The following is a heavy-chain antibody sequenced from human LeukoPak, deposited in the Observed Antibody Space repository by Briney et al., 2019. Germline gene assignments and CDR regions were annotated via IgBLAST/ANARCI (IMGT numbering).Heavy chain of an antibody. V-gene: IGHV3-7*01. CDR2: IRQDGSDK. Sequence: GGSLRLSCAASGFTFTNYFMTWVRQAPGTGLEWVALIRQDGSDKYYADSVKGRFTISRDNANNLLFLQMNSLRVDDTAVYYCGRGAALNWNSGGIDYWGQGTLVTVSS. D-gene: IGHD1-1*01. CDR3: GRGAALNWNSGGIDY. J-gene: IGHJ4*02. CDR1: GFTFTNYF.